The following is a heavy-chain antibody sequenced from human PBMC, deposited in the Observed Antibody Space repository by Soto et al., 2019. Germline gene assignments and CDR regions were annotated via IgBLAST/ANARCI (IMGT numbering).Heavy chain of an antibody. Sequence: QVQLQESGPGLVKPSETLSLTCTVSGGSVSSGSYYWSWIRQPPGKGLEWIGYIYYSGSTNYNPSLKSRVTISVDTSKIQFSLKQASVHAAETPVYYCASAPPYYDSSGYYYWGQGTLVTVSS. CDR2: IYYSGST. V-gene: IGHV4-61*01. J-gene: IGHJ4*02. CDR1: GGSVSSGSYY. CDR3: ASAPPYYDSSGYYY. D-gene: IGHD3-22*01.